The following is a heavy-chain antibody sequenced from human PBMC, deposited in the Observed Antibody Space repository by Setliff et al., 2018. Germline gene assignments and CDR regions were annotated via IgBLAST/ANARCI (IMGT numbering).Heavy chain of an antibody. CDR3: ARDRDVSTIFGVVIPAASGLGY. J-gene: IGHJ4*02. CDR1: GYTFTAYY. D-gene: IGHD3-3*01. V-gene: IGHV1-2*02. CDR2: INPDSGAT. Sequence: ASVKVSCKASGYTFTAYYMHWVRQAPGQGPEWIGWINPDSGATNFAQKFQGRVTMTRDTSTTTAYMDLNSLRSDDTATYFCARDRDVSTIFGVVIPAASGLGYWGQGTLVTVSS.